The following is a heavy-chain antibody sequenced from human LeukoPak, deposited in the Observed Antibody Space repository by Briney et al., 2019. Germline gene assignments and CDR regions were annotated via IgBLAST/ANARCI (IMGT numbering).Heavy chain of an antibody. Sequence: SETLSLTCTVSGDSISDYYWNWIRQPPGKGLEWIGYIYYSGSTYYRPSLKSRVTISVDTSKPQFSLRLSSVTAADTAVYFCVRQVGYNSDCHYFDYWGQGTLVTVSS. CDR3: VRQVGYNSDCHYFDY. J-gene: IGHJ4*02. V-gene: IGHV4-59*08. CDR1: GDSISDYY. D-gene: IGHD6-25*01. CDR2: IYYSGST.